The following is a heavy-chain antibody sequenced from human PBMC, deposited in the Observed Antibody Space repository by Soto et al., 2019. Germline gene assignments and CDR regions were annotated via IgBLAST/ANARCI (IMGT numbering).Heavy chain of an antibody. Sequence: VQLVESGGGLVQPGGSLKLSCAASGFTFSGSAMHWVRQASGKGLEWVGRIRSKPNNYATAYGASVKGRFTISRADSTNTAYLQMNSLNTEDTAVYYCSRQASDFLSGKPQYYMDVWGKGTTVTVSS. CDR2: IRSKPNNYAT. CDR3: SRQASDFLSGKPQYYMDV. V-gene: IGHV3-73*01. CDR1: GFTFSGSA. D-gene: IGHD3-3*01. J-gene: IGHJ6*03.